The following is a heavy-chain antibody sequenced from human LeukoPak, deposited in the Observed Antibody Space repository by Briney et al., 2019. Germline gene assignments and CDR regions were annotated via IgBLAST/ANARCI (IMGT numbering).Heavy chain of an antibody. D-gene: IGHD6-13*01. V-gene: IGHV3-23*01. CDR2: IDYSGGST. CDR1: GFTLSSYE. Sequence: GGSLRLSCTASGFTLSSYEMSWIRQAPGKGLEWVSSIDYSGGSTYYADSVKGRFTISRDNSKNTLYLQMNSLRAEDTAVYYCAKSFAAGSSYFDYWGQGTLVTVSS. CDR3: AKSFAAGSSYFDY. J-gene: IGHJ4*02.